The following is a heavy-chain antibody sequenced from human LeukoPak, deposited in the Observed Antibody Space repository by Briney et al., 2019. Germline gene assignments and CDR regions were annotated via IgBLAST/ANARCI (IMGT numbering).Heavy chain of an antibody. Sequence: PSGTLSLTCAVSGGSISSSNWWSWVRQPPGKGLEWIGEIYHSGSTNYNPSLKSRVTISVDKSKNQFSLKLSSVTAADTAVYYCARRSYYYGSGSYYKTFRPFDYWGQGTLVTVSS. J-gene: IGHJ4*02. CDR1: GGSISSSNW. CDR2: IYHSGST. V-gene: IGHV4-4*02. CDR3: ARRSYYYGSGSYYKTFRPFDY. D-gene: IGHD3-10*01.